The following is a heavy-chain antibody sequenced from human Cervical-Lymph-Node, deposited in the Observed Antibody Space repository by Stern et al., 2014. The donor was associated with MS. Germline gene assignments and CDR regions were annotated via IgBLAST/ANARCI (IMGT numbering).Heavy chain of an antibody. CDR3: ARAFYGSQFGY. Sequence: QVQLVQSGAEVKKPGASVKVACEASGYTFSSFAIHWVRQAPGQRLEWLGWSIDGSGDTKYSQRFQDRVTITRDTSANTVYMEMSSLRSEDTAIYYCARAFYGSQFGYWGQGTLVTVSS. D-gene: IGHD6-19*01. J-gene: IGHJ4*02. CDR2: SIDGSGDT. CDR1: GYTFSSFA. V-gene: IGHV1-3*01.